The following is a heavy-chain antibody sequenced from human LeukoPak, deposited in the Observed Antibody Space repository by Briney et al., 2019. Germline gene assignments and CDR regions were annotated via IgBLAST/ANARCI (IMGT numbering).Heavy chain of an antibody. V-gene: IGHV1-2*02. CDR3: AREIVHSGGDC. D-gene: IGHD1-26*01. CDR2: ITPKNGDT. J-gene: IGHJ4*02. CDR1: GYTFTDYS. Sequence: ATVKVSCKASGYTFTDYSIHWVRQAPGQGLEWMGWITPKNGDTSYTQKFQGRVTMTRDTSISTAHMELSRLTSDDTAVYYCAREIVHSGGDCWGQGTLVIVSS.